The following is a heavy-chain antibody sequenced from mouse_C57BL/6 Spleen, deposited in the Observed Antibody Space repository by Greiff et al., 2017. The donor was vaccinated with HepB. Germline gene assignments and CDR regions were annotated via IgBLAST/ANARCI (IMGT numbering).Heavy chain of an antibody. V-gene: IGHV1-62-2*01. CDR1: GYTFTEYT. D-gene: IGHD3-3*01. CDR3: ARHEERASTGPHFDY. J-gene: IGHJ2*01. CDR2: FYPGSGSI. Sequence: QVQLKESGAELVKPGASVKLSCKASGYTFTEYTIHWVKQRSGQGLEWIGWFYPGSGSIKYNEKFKDKATLTADKSSSTVYMELSRLTSEDSAVYFCARHEERASTGPHFDYWGQGTTLTVSS.